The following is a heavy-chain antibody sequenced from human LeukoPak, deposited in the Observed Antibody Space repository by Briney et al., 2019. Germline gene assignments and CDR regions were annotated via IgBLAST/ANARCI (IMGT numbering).Heavy chain of an antibody. V-gene: IGHV4-39*07. CDR3: ARDDWDPVLAPAGIGDY. CDR1: GVSVNNRTYY. D-gene: IGHD2-2*01. Sequence: SETLSLTCTVSGVSVNNRTYYWAWIRQPPGKGLEWIGSMYYSGSTYYKPSLKSRVTISLDMSKNQFSLKMNSVTAADTAVYYCARDDWDPVLAPAGIGDYWGQGTLVTVSS. CDR2: MYYSGST. J-gene: IGHJ4*02.